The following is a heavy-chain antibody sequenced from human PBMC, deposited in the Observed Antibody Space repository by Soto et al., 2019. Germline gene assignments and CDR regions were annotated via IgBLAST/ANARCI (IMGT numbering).Heavy chain of an antibody. Sequence: GASVKVSCKASGYTFTGYYMHWVRQAPGQGLEWMGWINPNSGGTNYAQKFQGWVTMTRDTSISTAYMELSRLRSDDTAVYYCARGTGKGYSRSYYHRVAPWGQATTV. CDR1: GYTFTGYY. J-gene: IGHJ6*02. CDR2: INPNSGGT. CDR3: ARGTGKGYSRSYYHRVAP. D-gene: IGHD6-6*01. V-gene: IGHV1-2*04.